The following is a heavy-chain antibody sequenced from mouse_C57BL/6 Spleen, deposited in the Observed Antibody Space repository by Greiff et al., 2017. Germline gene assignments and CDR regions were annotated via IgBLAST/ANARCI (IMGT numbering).Heavy chain of an antibody. J-gene: IGHJ4*01. V-gene: IGHV2-6-1*01. Sequence: VKLEESGPGLVAPSQSLSITCTVSGFSFTSYGVHWVRQPPGQGLEWLVVIWSAGSTTYNSELKSRLSISKDNSKSQVFLKMNSLQTDDTAMYYCARHFYDGYYYALDYWGQGPTVTVSS. CDR2: IWSAGST. CDR1: GFSFTSYG. CDR3: ARHFYDGYYYALDY. D-gene: IGHD1-2*01.